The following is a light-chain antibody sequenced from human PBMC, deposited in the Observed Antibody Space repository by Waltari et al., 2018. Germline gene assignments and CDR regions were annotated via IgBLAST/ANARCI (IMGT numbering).Light chain of an antibody. CDR2: EGN. CDR1: SSDIGTYNFF. J-gene: IGLJ2*01. CDR3: CSYGVRVF. V-gene: IGLV2-23*01. Sequence: QSALTQPASVSGSPGPSITIPCTGTSSDIGTYNFFVSWYQHRPGEAPKLIIYEGNVRPSGVSDRFSGSKSGNAASLTISGLQAEDEAHYYCCSYGVRVFFGGGTKLTVL.